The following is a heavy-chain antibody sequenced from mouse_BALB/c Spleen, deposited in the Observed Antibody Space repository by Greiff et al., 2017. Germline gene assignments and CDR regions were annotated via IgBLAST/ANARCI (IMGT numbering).Heavy chain of an antibody. Sequence: VQLQQSGPQLVRPGASVKISCKASGYSFTSYWMHWVKQRPGQGLEWIGMIDPSDSETRLNQKFKDKATLTVDKSSSTAYMQLSSPTSEDSAVYYCARDYGYAYYYAMDYWGQGTSVTVSS. CDR3: ARDYGYAYYYAMDY. CDR2: IDPSDSET. CDR1: GYSFTSYW. D-gene: IGHD2-2*01. V-gene: IGHV1S127*01. J-gene: IGHJ4*01.